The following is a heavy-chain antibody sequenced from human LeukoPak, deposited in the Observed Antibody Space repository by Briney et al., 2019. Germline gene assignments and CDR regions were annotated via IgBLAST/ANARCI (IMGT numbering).Heavy chain of an antibody. CDR3: ARDLWEDIGYCSGGSCGSFGWGGY. V-gene: IGHV3-7*01. CDR2: IKEDGSEK. CDR1: GFTFGNYW. Sequence: QSGGSLRLSCAASGFTFGNYWMTWVRQAPGKGLEWVASIKEDGSEKYYVDSVKGRFTISRDNAKNSLYLQMNSPRAEDTAVYYCARDLWEDIGYCSGGSCGSFGWGGYWGQGTLVTVSS. J-gene: IGHJ4*02. D-gene: IGHD2-15*01.